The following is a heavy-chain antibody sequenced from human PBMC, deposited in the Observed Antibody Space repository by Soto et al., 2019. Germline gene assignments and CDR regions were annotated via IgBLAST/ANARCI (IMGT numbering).Heavy chain of an antibody. Sequence: PGGSLRLSCAASGFPFSSYAMTWVRQAPGKGLEWVSAISGGADSTYSADSVKGRFTISRDNSKNTLYLQMNSLRAEDTAVYYCAKLAGYYFWYMDVWAKGTTVTVSS. CDR3: AKLAGYYFWYMDV. CDR2: ISGGADST. V-gene: IGHV3-23*01. D-gene: IGHD2-21*01. CDR1: GFPFSSYA. J-gene: IGHJ6*03.